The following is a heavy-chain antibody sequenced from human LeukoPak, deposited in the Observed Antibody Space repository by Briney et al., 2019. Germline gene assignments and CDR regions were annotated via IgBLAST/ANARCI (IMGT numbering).Heavy chain of an antibody. V-gene: IGHV3-30*04. Sequence: GGSLRLSCAASGFTFSSHAIHWVRQAPGKGLEWVAVISYDGSNKYYADSVKGRFTISRDNSKNTVFLQMNNLRTEDTAVFFCANGGIVSAGPDYWGQGTLVTVSS. CDR2: ISYDGSNK. J-gene: IGHJ4*02. CDR1: GFTFSSHA. CDR3: ANGGIVSAGPDY. D-gene: IGHD6-13*01.